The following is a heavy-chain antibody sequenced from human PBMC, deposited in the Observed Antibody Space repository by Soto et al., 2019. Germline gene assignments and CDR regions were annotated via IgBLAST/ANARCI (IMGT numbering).Heavy chain of an antibody. V-gene: IGHV1-69*01. CDR2: IIPIFGTA. Sequence: QVQLVQSGAEVKKPGPSVKVSCKASAGTFSSYAISWVRQAPGQGLEWMRGIIPIFGTANYAQKFQGRVTITAEESTITADMELSILGSEDTAVFCCARGRAYDSSGYYRDWYFDLWGRGTLVTVSS. J-gene: IGHJ2*01. D-gene: IGHD3-22*01. CDR1: AGTFSSYA. CDR3: ARGRAYDSSGYYRDWYFDL.